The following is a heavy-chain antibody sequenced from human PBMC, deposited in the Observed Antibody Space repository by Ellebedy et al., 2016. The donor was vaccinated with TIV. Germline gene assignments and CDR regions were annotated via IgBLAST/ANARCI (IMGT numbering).Heavy chain of an antibody. Sequence: PGGSLRLSCAASGFTFSSYWMSWVRQAPGKGLEWVANIKEDGSEKNYVDSVKGRFTISRDNAKNSLYLQMNSLRAENTALYYCARDEHESTAGVGFDIWGHGTMVTVSS. CDR3: ARDEHESTAGVGFDI. CDR2: IKEDGSEK. D-gene: IGHD6-13*01. J-gene: IGHJ3*02. V-gene: IGHV3-7*01. CDR1: GFTFSSYW.